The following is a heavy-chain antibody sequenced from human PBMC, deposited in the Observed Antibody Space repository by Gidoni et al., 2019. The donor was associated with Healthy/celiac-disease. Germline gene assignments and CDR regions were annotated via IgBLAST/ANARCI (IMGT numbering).Heavy chain of an antibody. CDR3: AREAMIVVGDAFDI. V-gene: IGHV4-59*01. Sequence: VSGGSISSYYWSWIRQPPGKGLEWIGYIYYSGSTNYNPSLKSRVTISVDTSKNQFSLKLSSVTAADTAVYYCAREAMIVVGDAFDIWGQGTMVTVSS. CDR2: IYYSGST. D-gene: IGHD3-22*01. J-gene: IGHJ3*02. CDR1: GGSISSYY.